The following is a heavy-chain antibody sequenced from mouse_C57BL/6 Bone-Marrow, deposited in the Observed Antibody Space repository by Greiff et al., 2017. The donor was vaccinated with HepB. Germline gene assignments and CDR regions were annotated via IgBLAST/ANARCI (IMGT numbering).Heavy chain of an antibody. CDR1: GYTFTSYW. V-gene: IGHV1-69*01. D-gene: IGHD3-2*02. J-gene: IGHJ2*01. Sequence: QVQLQQPGAELVMPGASVKLSCKASGYTFTSYWMHWVKQRPGQGLEWIGEIDPSDSYTNYNQKFKGKSTLTVDKSSSTAYMQLSSLTSEDSAVYYCAREGIQLRLDYWGQGTTLTVSS. CDR2: IDPSDSYT. CDR3: AREGIQLRLDY.